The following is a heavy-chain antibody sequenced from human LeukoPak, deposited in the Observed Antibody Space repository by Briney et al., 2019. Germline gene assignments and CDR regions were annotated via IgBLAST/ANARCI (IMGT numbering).Heavy chain of an antibody. J-gene: IGHJ4*02. CDR2: INPNSGGT. D-gene: IGHD1-26*01. CDR3: ARVPPYSGSYF. V-gene: IGHV1-2*06. CDR1: GYTFTCYY. Sequence: ASVKVSCKASGYTFTCYYMHWVRQAPGQGLEWMGRINPNSGGTNYAQKFQGRVTMTKDTSISTAYMELSRLRSDDTAVYYCARVPPYSGSYFWGKGTLVTVSS.